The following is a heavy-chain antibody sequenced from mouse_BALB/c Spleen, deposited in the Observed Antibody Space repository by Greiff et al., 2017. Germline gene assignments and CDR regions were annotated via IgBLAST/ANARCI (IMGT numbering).Heavy chain of an antibody. CDR2: ISSGGST. V-gene: IGHV5-6-5*01. J-gene: IGHJ2*01. CDR1: GFTFSSYA. D-gene: IGHD2-2*01. CDR3: ARGGYYYGYDGDFDY. Sequence: EVKLQESGGGLVKPGGSLKLSCAASGFTFSSYAMSWVRQTPEKRLEWVASISSGGSTYYPDSVKGRFTISRDNARNILYLQMSSLRSEDTAMYYCARGGYYYGYDGDFDYWGQGTTLTVSS.